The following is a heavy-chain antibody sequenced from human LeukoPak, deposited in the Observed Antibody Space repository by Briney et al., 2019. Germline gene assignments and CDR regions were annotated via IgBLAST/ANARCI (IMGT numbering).Heavy chain of an antibody. V-gene: IGHV3-21*01. D-gene: IGHD3-16*02. CDR3: AGALRLGELSSLDY. J-gene: IGHJ4*02. Sequence: GGSLRLSCAASGFTFNSYSMNWVRQAPGKGLDWVSSISSSSSYIYYADSVKGRFTISRDNAKNSLYLQMNSLRAEDTAVYYCAGALRLGELSSLDYWGQGTLVTVSS. CDR2: ISSSSSYI. CDR1: GFTFNSYS.